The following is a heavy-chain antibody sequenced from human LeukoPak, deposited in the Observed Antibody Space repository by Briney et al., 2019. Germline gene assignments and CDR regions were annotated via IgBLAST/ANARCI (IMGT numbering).Heavy chain of an antibody. D-gene: IGHD6-13*01. CDR3: ARDVGGIFDS. CDR2: IYSGGDT. CDR1: GFTVSSNF. Sequence: GGSPRLSCAASGFTVSSNFMTWVRQAPGKGLEWVSIIYSGGDTYYADSVKGRFTISRDNSKNTLYLQMNSLRAEDTAVYYCARDVGGIFDSWGQGTLVTVSS. J-gene: IGHJ4*02. V-gene: IGHV3-53*01.